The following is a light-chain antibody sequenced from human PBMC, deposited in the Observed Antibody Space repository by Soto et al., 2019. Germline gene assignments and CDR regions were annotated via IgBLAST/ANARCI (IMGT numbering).Light chain of an antibody. Sequence: IEMTQTPLSLSVTPGQPASISCKSSQSLLQSDGSTYLKWYLQKPGQPPQLLIYAVSIRFSGVPARFSGSGSGTDFTLKISRVQAEDVGVYYCMQSIEPPLTFGQGTKVEIK. CDR2: AVS. CDR3: MQSIEPPLT. V-gene: IGKV2D-29*01. CDR1: QSLLQSDGSTY. J-gene: IGKJ4*01.